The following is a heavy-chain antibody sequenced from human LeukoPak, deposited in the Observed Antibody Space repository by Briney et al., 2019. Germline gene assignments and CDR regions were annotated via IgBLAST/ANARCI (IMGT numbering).Heavy chain of an antibody. CDR3: TRDSGTYNWFDP. Sequence: GGSLKLSCAASGFTFSGSAIHWVRQSSGKGLEWVGQIDRKDKGYATATAYAASVKGRFTISRDDSINTAYLQMKSLKTEDTALYYCTRDSGTYNWFDPWGQGTLVTVSS. CDR2: IDRKDKGYATAT. J-gene: IGHJ5*02. D-gene: IGHD1-26*01. CDR1: GFTFSGSA. V-gene: IGHV3-73*01.